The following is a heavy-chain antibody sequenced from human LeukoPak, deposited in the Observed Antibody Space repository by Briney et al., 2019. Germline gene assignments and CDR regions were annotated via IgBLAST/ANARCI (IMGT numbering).Heavy chain of an antibody. J-gene: IGHJ4*02. CDR2: INHSGST. CDR1: GGSFSGYY. V-gene: IGHV4-34*01. D-gene: IGHD6-6*01. Sequence: SETLSLTCAVYGGSFSGYYWSWIRQPPGKGLEWIGEINHSGSTNYNPSLKSRVTISVDTSKNQFSLKLSSATAADTAVYYCAGIPIAARSSFDYWGQGTLVTVSS. CDR3: AGIPIAARSSFDY.